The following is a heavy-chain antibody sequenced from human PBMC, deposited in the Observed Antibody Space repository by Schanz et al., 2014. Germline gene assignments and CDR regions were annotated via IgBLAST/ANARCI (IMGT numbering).Heavy chain of an antibody. Sequence: VQLVESGGGLVKPGGSLRLSCAASGFTFSSYSMNWVRQAPGKGLEWVAVISYDGSDKFYADSVKGRFTISRDNSNNTLSLQMNSLRNEDTAVYYCAKDRGGDYEVSYYYGMDVWGQGTTVTVSS. J-gene: IGHJ6*02. D-gene: IGHD4-17*01. CDR2: ISYDGSDK. CDR1: GFTFSSYS. V-gene: IGHV3-30*18. CDR3: AKDRGGDYEVSYYYGMDV.